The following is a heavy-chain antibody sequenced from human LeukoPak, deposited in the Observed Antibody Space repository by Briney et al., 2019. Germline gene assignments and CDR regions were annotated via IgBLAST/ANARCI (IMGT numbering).Heavy chain of an antibody. CDR2: IKSKTDVGTT. V-gene: IGHV3-15*01. CDR3: TTGGGYSYRFDY. D-gene: IGHD5-12*01. Sequence: GGSLRLSSAASGFTFKNAWMSWVRQAPGKGLEWVGRIKSKTDVGTTDHAAPVKGRFTISRDESKNTLYVQMNRLKNEDTAVYYCTTGGGYSYRFDYWGQGTMVTVSS. CDR1: GFTFKNAW. J-gene: IGHJ4*02.